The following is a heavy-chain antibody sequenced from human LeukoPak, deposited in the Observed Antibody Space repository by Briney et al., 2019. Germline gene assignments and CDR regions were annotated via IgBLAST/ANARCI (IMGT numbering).Heavy chain of an antibody. V-gene: IGHV4-39*07. CDR1: GGAITSSSYY. CDR2: ISYSGTT. Sequence: SETLSLTCTVSGGAITSSSYYWNWVRQPPGKGLEWIGTISYSGTTYYNPSLRSRVTISVDTSKNQFSLKLSSVTAADTAVYYCARGCRIPAAIEEVRWFDPWGQGTLVTVSS. J-gene: IGHJ5*02. CDR3: ARGCRIPAAIEEVRWFDP. D-gene: IGHD2-2*01.